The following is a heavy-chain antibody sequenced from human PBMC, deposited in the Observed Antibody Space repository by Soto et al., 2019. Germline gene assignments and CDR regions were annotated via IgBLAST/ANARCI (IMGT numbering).Heavy chain of an antibody. V-gene: IGHV2-70*12. J-gene: IGHJ6*02. Sequence: SGPTLVNPTQTLTLTCTFSGFSLSTSGMCVSWIRQPPGKALEWLALIDWDDDKYYSTSLKTRLTISKDTSKNQVVLTMTNMDPVDTATYYCAHMDSSGRYYYYGMDVWGQGTTVTVSS. CDR2: IDWDDDK. D-gene: IGHD6-19*01. CDR1: GFSLSTSGMC. CDR3: AHMDSSGRYYYYGMDV.